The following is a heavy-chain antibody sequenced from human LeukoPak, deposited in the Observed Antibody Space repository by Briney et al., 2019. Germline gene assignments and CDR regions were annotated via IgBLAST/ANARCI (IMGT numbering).Heavy chain of an antibody. CDR2: ISDDGRNK. J-gene: IGHJ4*02. D-gene: IGHD6-19*01. CDR3: ARGTVAGKAPY. CDR1: GFIFSDYA. V-gene: IGHV3-30*04. Sequence: GGSLRLSCAASGFIFSDYAVHWVRQAPGKGLEWVAVISDDGRNKYYADSAKGRFTISRDSSKNTLYLQMNSLRAEDTAVYYCARGTVAGKAPYWGQGTLVTVSS.